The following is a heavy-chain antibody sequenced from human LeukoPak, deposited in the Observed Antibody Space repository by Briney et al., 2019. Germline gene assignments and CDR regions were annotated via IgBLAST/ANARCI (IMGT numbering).Heavy chain of an antibody. J-gene: IGHJ6*02. Sequence: SETLSLTCTVSGGSISSGGYYWSWIRQHPGKGLEWIVYIYCSGSTYYNPALKSRVTISEDTSKNQFSLKLNSVTAADTAVYYCARTLYGGNSYRYHYAMDVWGQGTTVTVSS. CDR3: ARTLYGGNSYRYHYAMDV. CDR2: IYCSGST. D-gene: IGHD4-23*01. V-gene: IGHV4-61*08. CDR1: GGSISSGGYY.